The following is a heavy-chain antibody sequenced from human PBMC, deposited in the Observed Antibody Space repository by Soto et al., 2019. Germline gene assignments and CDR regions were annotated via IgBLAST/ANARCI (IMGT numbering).Heavy chain of an antibody. CDR1: GYTFTSYG. J-gene: IGHJ4*02. CDR2: ISAYNGNT. CDR3: ARDRYYYDSSGYPLNFDY. Sequence: QVQLVQSGAEVKKPGASVKVSCKASGYTFTSYGISWVRQAPGQGLEWMGWISAYNGNTNYAQKLQGRVTMTTDTXTXTXFRELRSLRPDDTAVYYCARDRYYYDSSGYPLNFDYWGQGTLVTVSS. V-gene: IGHV1-18*01. D-gene: IGHD3-22*01.